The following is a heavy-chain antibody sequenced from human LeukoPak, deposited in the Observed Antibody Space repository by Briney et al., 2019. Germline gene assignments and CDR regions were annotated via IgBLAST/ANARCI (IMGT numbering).Heavy chain of an antibody. V-gene: IGHV3-7*01. Sequence: PGGSLRLSCAVSGFTFSEYWMSWVRQAPGKGLEWLTNIKEDGSEKYYVDSVKGRFTISRDNGENSLYLQMNSLRGDDTAVYYCARTGERDYWGQGTLVTVSS. J-gene: IGHJ4*02. D-gene: IGHD7-27*01. CDR1: GFTFSEYW. CDR2: IKEDGSEK. CDR3: ARTGERDY.